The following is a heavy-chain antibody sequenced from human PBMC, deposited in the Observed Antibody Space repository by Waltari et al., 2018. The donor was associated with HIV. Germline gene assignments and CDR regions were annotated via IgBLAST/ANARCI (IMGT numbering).Heavy chain of an antibody. V-gene: IGHV1-8*01. CDR2: MNPNSGNT. CDR3: ARARYDFWSGYPRGAFDI. CDR1: GYSFTSYD. J-gene: IGHJ3*02. Sequence: QVQLVQSGAEVKKPGASVKVSCQASGYSFTSYDINWVRQPTGHGLEWMGWMNPNSGNTGYTKKFQGRVTMTRNTSISTAYMELSSLRSEDTAVYYCARARYDFWSGYPRGAFDIWGQGTMVTVSS. D-gene: IGHD3-3*01.